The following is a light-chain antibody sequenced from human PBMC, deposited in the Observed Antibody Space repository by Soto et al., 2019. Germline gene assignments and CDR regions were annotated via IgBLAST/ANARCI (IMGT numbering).Light chain of an antibody. J-gene: IGKJ1*01. CDR1: QSVSSSY. CDR3: QQYGSSPWT. CDR2: GAS. Sequence: EIVLTQSPGTLSLSPGERATLSCRASQSVSSSYLAWYQQKPGQAPRLLIYGASSRATGIPDRFSGSGSGTDFTITISTLETEDFAVYYCQQYGSSPWTFGQGTKVEIK. V-gene: IGKV3-20*01.